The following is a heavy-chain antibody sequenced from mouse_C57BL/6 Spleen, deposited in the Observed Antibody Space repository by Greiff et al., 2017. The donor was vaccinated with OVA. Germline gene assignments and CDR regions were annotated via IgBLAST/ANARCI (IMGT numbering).Heavy chain of an antibody. V-gene: IGHV5-4*01. CDR2: ISDGGSYT. CDR1: GFTFSSYA. Sequence: EVMLVESGGGLVKPGGSLKLSCAASGFTFSSYAMSWVRQTPEKRLEWVATISDGGSYTYYPDNVKGRFTISRDNAKNNLYLQMSHLKSEDTAMYYCARDLRSNFYFDDWGQGTTLTVSS. CDR3: ARDLRSNFYFDD. J-gene: IGHJ2*01. D-gene: IGHD2-5*01.